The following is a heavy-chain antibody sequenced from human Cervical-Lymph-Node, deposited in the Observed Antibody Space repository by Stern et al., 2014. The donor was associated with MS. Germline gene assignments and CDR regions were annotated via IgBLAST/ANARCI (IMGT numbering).Heavy chain of an antibody. CDR1: GFTFSSYS. Sequence: EMQLVESGGGLVQPGGSLRLSCAASGFTFSSYSMNWVRQAPGKGLEWVSYISRSSSTIYYADSVKGRFTISRDKAKNSLYLQMNSLRDEDTAVYYCARNPGSQDFYYYYGMDVWGQGTTVTVSS. CDR2: ISRSSSTI. J-gene: IGHJ6*02. CDR3: ARNPGSQDFYYYYGMDV. V-gene: IGHV3-48*02. D-gene: IGHD1-1*01.